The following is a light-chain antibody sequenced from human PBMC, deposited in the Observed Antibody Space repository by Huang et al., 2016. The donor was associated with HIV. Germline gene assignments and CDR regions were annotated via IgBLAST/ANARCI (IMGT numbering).Light chain of an antibody. V-gene: IGKV2-28*01. J-gene: IGKJ3*01. CDR1: QSLLHRNGYNY. CDR3: MQAIQIPT. CDR2: LGS. Sequence: DIVMTQSPLSLPVTPGEPASISCRSSQSLLHRNGYNYLDWYLQKPGQSPQLLISLGSNRASGVPDWFSGSGSGTDFTLKISRVEAEDVGIYYCMQAIQIPTFGPGTKVDIK.